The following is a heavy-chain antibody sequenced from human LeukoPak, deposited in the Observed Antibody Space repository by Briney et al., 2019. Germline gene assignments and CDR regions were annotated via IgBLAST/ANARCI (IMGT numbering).Heavy chain of an antibody. D-gene: IGHD3-10*01. CDR3: AKDLVDGSGSTYYYYYYMDV. CDR1: GFTFSSYS. J-gene: IGHJ6*03. Sequence: GGSLRLSCAASGFTFSSYSMNWVRQAPGKGLEWVANIEDDGSEKYYVDSVKGRFTISRDNAKNSLYLQMNSLRAEDTAVYYCAKDLVDGSGSTYYYYYYMDVWGKGTTVTVSS. V-gene: IGHV3-7*01. CDR2: IEDDGSEK.